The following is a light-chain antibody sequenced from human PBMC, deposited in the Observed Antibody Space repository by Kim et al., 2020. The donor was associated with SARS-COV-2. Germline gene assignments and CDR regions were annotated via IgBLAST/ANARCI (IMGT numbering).Light chain of an antibody. CDR1: QHVLSTSTNRNY. V-gene: IGKV4-1*01. Sequence: RATINYKANQHVLSTSTNRNYLAWYQQKPGHPPKLLIYWASTRGSGVPDRFSGSGSGTDFTLTISSLQAEDVAVYYCQQYYRTPYTFGQGTKLEI. CDR2: WAS. CDR3: QQYYRTPYT. J-gene: IGKJ2*01.